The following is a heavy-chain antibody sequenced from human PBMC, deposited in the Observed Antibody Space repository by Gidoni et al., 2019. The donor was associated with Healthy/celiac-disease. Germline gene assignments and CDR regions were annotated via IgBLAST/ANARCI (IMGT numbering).Heavy chain of an antibody. CDR1: GFTFRSCA. D-gene: IGHD5-12*01. CDR3: AKGGPQISGYDYHWYFDL. J-gene: IGHJ2*01. Sequence: EVQLLESGGGLVQPGGSLRLSCAASGFTFRSCAMSWVRQAPGKGLEWVSAISGSGGSTYYADSVKGRFTISRDNSKNTLYLQMNSLRAEDTAVYYCAKGGPQISGYDYHWYFDLWGRGTLVTVSS. V-gene: IGHV3-23*01. CDR2: ISGSGGST.